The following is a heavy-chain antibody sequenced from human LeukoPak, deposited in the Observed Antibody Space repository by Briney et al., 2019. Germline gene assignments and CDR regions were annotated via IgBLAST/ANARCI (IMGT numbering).Heavy chain of an antibody. J-gene: IGHJ4*02. CDR2: ISGSGGST. D-gene: IGHD3-3*01. CDR3: AKDPAPYGRLIFFDY. CDR1: GFTFSSYA. V-gene: IGHV3-23*01. Sequence: GGSLRLSCAASGFTFSSYAMSWVRQAPGKGLEWVSAISGSGGSTYYADSVKGRFTISRDNSKNTLYLQMNSLRAEDAAVYYCAKDPAPYGRLIFFDYWGQGTLVTVSS.